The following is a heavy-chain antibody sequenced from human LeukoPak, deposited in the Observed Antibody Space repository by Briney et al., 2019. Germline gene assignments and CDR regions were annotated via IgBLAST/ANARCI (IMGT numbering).Heavy chain of an antibody. V-gene: IGHV4-34*01. CDR3: ARVSPIAAAGTFSYGMDV. D-gene: IGHD6-13*01. Sequence: SETLSLTCAVYGGSFSGYYWSWIRQPPGKGLEWIGEINHSGSTNYNPSLKSRVTISVDTSKNQFSLKLSSVTAADTAVYYCARVSPIAAAGTFSYGMDVWGQGTTVTVSS. CDR2: INHSGST. CDR1: GGSFSGYY. J-gene: IGHJ6*02.